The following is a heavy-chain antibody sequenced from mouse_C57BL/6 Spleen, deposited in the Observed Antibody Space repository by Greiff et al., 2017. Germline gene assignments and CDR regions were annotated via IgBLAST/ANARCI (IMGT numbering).Heavy chain of an antibody. V-gene: IGHV1-42*01. CDR2: INPSTGGT. D-gene: IGHD2-3*01. CDR3: ARALDGYPAWFAY. Sequence: EVQLQQSGPELVKPGASVKISCKASGYSFTGYYMNWVKQSPEKSLEWIGEINPSTGGTTYNQKFKAKPTLTVDKSSSTAYMQLKSLTSEDSAVYYCARALDGYPAWFAYWGQGTLVTVSA. J-gene: IGHJ3*01. CDR1: GYSFTGYY.